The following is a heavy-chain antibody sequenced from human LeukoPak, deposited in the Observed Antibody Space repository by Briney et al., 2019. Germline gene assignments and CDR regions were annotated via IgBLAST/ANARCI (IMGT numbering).Heavy chain of an antibody. V-gene: IGHV4-31*03. CDR2: IYYSGST. D-gene: IGHD1-26*01. CDR1: GGSISSGGYY. J-gene: IGHJ4*02. Sequence: QESGPGLVKPSQTLSLTCTVSGGSISSGGYYWSWIRQHPGKGLEWIGYIYYSGSTYYNPSLKSRVTMSVDTSKNQFSLKLSSVTAADTAVYYCARAATHSGSYYGSDYWDQGTLVTVSS. CDR3: ARAATHSGSYYGSDY.